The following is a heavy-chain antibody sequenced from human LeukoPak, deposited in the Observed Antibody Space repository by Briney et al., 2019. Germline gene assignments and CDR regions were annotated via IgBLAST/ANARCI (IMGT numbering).Heavy chain of an antibody. CDR3: ARETYYYDSSGHAFDP. J-gene: IGHJ5*02. CDR2: INPSGGST. Sequence: ASVKVSCKASGYTFTSYYMHWVRQAPGQGLEWMGIINPSGGSTSYAQKFQGRVTMTRDTSTSTVYMELSSLRPEDTAVYYCARETYYYDSSGHAFDPWGQGTLVTVSS. V-gene: IGHV1-46*01. CDR1: GYTFTSYY. D-gene: IGHD3-22*01.